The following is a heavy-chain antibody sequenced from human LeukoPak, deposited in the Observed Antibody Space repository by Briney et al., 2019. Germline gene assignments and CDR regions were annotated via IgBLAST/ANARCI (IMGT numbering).Heavy chain of an antibody. D-gene: IGHD3-16*01. V-gene: IGHV3-66*01. Sequence: GGPLRLSCAASGFTVSSNYMSWVPQAPGKALEWVSVIYSGGRTYYADFVKGRFTISRDNSKNTLYLQMNSLRAEDTAVYYCARALVGATAYWGQGTLVTVSS. J-gene: IGHJ4*02. CDR1: GFTVSSNY. CDR3: ARALVGATAY. CDR2: IYSGGRT.